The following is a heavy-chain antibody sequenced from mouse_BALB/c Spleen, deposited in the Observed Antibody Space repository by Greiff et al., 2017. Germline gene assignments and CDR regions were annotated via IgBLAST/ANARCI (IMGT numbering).Heavy chain of an antibody. Sequence: EVQRVESGGGLVKPGGSLKLSCAASGFAFSSYDMSWVRQTPEKRLEWVAYISSGGGSTYYPDTVKGRFTISRDNAKNTLYLQMSSLKSEDTAMYYCARYYYGNYDAMDYWGQGTSVTVSS. CDR1: GFAFSSYD. D-gene: IGHD2-1*01. V-gene: IGHV5-12-1*01. J-gene: IGHJ4*01. CDR3: ARYYYGNYDAMDY. CDR2: ISSGGGST.